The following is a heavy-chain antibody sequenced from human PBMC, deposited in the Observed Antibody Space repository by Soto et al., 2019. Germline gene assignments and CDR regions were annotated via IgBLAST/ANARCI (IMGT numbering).Heavy chain of an antibody. CDR3: ARTFCSTTSCQAHGMDV. V-gene: IGHV4-61*01. CDR1: GGSVSSGSYY. J-gene: IGHJ6*02. CDR2: LYYNGNT. Sequence: QVQLQESGPGLVKPSETLFLTCTVSGGSVSSGSYYWTWIRQPPGKGLEWIGYLYYNGNTNYDPSLKSRVTISLDTSNNQFSLRLSSVTAADTAVYYCARTFCSTTSCQAHGMDVWGQGTTVTVSS. D-gene: IGHD2-2*01.